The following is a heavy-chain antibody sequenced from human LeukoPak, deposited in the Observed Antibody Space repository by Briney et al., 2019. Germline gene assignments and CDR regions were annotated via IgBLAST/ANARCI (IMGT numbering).Heavy chain of an antibody. V-gene: IGHV3-7*01. J-gene: IGHJ4*02. CDR3: AREDIVPKGPPGY. CDR1: GFTFSSYW. Sequence: PGGSLRLSCAASGFTFSSYWMSWVRQAPGKGLEWVANIKQDGSEKYYVDSVKGRFTISRDNAKNSLYLQMNSLRAEDTAVYYCAREDIVPKGPPGYWGQGTLVTVSS. D-gene: IGHD2-8*01. CDR2: IKQDGSEK.